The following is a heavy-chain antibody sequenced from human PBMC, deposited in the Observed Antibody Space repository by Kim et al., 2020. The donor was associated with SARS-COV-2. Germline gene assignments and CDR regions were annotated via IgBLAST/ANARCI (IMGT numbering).Heavy chain of an antibody. Sequence: GGSLRLSCAASGFTFDDYAMHWVRQAPGKGLEWVSGISWNSGSIGYADSVKGRFTISRDHAKNSLYLQMNSLRAEDTALYYCAKSDGRRVGVYFDYWGQG. J-gene: IGHJ4*02. CDR3: AKSDGRRVGVYFDY. V-gene: IGHV3-9*01. CDR2: ISWNSGSI. CDR1: GFTFDDYA. D-gene: IGHD3-22*01.